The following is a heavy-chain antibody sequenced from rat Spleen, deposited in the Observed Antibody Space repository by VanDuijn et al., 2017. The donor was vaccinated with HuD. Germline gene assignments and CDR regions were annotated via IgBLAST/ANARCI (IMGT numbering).Heavy chain of an antibody. Sequence: QVQLKESGPGLVQPSQTLSLTCTVSGLSLTSHSVSWIRQPPGKGLGWMGVIWRNGGTDYNSAIKSRLSISRDTSKSQVFLKMNSLQTEDTAMYFCARSFEDGSYYYWYFDFWGPGTMVTVSS. J-gene: IGHJ1*01. V-gene: IGHV2-47*01. D-gene: IGHD1-12*02. CDR3: ARSFEDGSYYYWYFDF. CDR2: IWRNGGT. CDR1: GLSLTSHS.